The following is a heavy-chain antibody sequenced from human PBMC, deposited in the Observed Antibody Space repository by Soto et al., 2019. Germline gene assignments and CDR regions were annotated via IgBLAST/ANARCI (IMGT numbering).Heavy chain of an antibody. D-gene: IGHD3-22*01. V-gene: IGHV3-11*06. CDR3: ARGGYYYNSSAYYYTFDY. J-gene: IGHJ4*02. Sequence: PGGSLRLSCAASGVTFSDYYMSWIRQAPGKGLEWISYMSGSSRYTNYADSVKGRFTISRDNAKNSLYLQMNSLRAEDTAVYYCARGGYYYNSSAYYYTFDYWGQGTLVTVS. CDR2: MSGSSRYT. CDR1: GVTFSDYY.